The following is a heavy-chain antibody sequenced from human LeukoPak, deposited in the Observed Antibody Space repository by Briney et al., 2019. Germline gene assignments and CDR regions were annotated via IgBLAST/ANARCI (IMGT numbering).Heavy chain of an antibody. CDR1: GFSLSTSGVG. CDR2: IYWNDDK. D-gene: IGHD1-1*01. J-gene: IGHJ4*02. V-gene: IGHV2-5*01. CDR3: AHRLLNWHDSSPSFDY. Sequence: GSGPTLVNPTQTLTLTCTFSGFSLSTSGVGVGWIRQPPGKALEWLALIYWNDDKRYSPSLKSRLTITKDTSKNQMVLTMTNMDPVDTATYYCAHRLLNWHDSSPSFDYWGQGTLVTVSS.